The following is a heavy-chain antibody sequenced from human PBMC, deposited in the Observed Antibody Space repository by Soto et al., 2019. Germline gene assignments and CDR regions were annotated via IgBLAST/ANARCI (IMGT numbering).Heavy chain of an antibody. J-gene: IGHJ4*02. CDR2: INPSGGST. D-gene: IGHD3-10*01. CDR1: GYTFTSYY. V-gene: IGHV1-46*03. CDR3: SRVDPGETSPFDH. Sequence: ASVKVSCKASGYTFTSYYMHWVRQAPGQGLEWMGIINPSGGSTSYAQKFQGRVTMTRDTSTSTVYMELSSLRSDDTAVYYCSRVDPGETSPFDHWGQGTLVTVSS.